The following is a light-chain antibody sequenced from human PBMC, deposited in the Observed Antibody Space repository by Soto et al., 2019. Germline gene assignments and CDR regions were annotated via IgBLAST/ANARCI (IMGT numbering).Light chain of an antibody. V-gene: IGLV2-23*02. CDR2: EVN. CDR3: CSYVGIRNFV. CDR1: SSDIGGFDL. J-gene: IGLJ2*01. Sequence: HSVLTQPDSLSGSPGQSITISCTGSSSDIGGFDLVSWYQQHPGKAPKLLLYEVNKRPSGVSNRFSGSKSGNTASLTISGLQADDEAYYYCCSYVGIRNFVFGGGTKLTVL.